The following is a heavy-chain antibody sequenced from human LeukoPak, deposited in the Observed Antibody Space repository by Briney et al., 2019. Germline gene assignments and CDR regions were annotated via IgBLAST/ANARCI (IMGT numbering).Heavy chain of an antibody. Sequence: GASVKVSCKASDYTFTSYGISWVRQAPGQGLEWMGWISAYNGNTNYAQKLQGRVTMTTDTSTSTAYMELRSLRSDDTAVYYCARGELSDTAMEYIDYWGQGTLVTVSS. CDR2: ISAYNGNT. J-gene: IGHJ4*02. V-gene: IGHV1-18*01. CDR3: ARGELSDTAMEYIDY. CDR1: DYTFTSYG. D-gene: IGHD5-18*01.